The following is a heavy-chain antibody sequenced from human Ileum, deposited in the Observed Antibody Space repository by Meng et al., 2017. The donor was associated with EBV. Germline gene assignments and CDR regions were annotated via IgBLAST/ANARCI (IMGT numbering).Heavy chain of an antibody. D-gene: IGHD1-26*01. CDR3: ARAGNGGSYYFAY. CDR2: ISAYNGNT. CDR1: GYTFSNYG. J-gene: IGHJ4*02. V-gene: IGHV1-18*01. Sequence: QIQLVQCGAEVKKPGDSVKVACKASGYTFSNYGISWLRQAPGQGLEWMGWISAYNGNTNYAQNLQGRVTMTTDTSTGTAYMEVRSLGSDDTAVYYCARAGNGGSYYFAYWGQGTLVTVSS.